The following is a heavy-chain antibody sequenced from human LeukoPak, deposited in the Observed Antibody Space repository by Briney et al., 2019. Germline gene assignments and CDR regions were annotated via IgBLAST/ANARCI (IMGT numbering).Heavy chain of an antibody. CDR3: ARGVEPLAANTLAY. D-gene: IGHD1-14*01. Sequence: GGSLRLSCAASGFTVIINDMTWVRQAPGKGLEWVSVLYSDGNTKYADSVQGRFTISRDNSKNTLYLEMNSLSPDDTAVYYCARGVEPLAANTLAYWGQGTLVTVSS. J-gene: IGHJ4*02. CDR2: LYSDGNT. CDR1: GFTVIIND. V-gene: IGHV3-53*01.